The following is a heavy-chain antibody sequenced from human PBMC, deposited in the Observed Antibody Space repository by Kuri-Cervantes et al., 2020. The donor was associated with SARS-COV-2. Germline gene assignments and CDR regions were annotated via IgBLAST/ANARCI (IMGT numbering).Heavy chain of an antibody. V-gene: IGHV3-48*01. CDR3: ARGVLEWSPPYYYYYMDV. CDR1: GFTFSSYS. D-gene: IGHD3-3*01. J-gene: IGHJ6*03. Sequence: GESLKISCAASGFTFSSYSMNRVRQAPGKGLEWVSYINSGSSTIYYADSVKGRFTISRGNAKNSLYLQMNSLRAEDTAVYYCARGVLEWSPPYYYYYMDVWGKGTTVTVSS. CDR2: INSGSSTI.